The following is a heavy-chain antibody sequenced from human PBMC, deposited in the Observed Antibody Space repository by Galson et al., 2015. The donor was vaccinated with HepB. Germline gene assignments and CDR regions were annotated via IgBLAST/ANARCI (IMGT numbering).Heavy chain of an antibody. J-gene: IGHJ3*02. D-gene: IGHD2-2*01. CDR1: GYTFTGYY. CDR2: INPNSGGT. CDR3: AREWGYCSSTSCPPDAFDI. V-gene: IGHV1-2*02. Sequence: VTVSCKASGYTFTGYYMHWVRQAPGQGLEWMGWINPNSGGTNYAQKFQGRVTMTRDTSISTAYMELSRLRSDDTAVYYCAREWGYCSSTSCPPDAFDIWGQGTMVTVSS.